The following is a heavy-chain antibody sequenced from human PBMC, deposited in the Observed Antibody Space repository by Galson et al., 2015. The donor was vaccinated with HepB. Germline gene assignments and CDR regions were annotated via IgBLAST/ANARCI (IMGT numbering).Heavy chain of an antibody. CDR1: GFTLGSYS. D-gene: IGHD6-19*01. CDR2: ISSSSSYI. J-gene: IGHJ4*02. Sequence: SLRLSCAASGFTLGSYSMNWVRQAPGKGLEWVSSISSSSSYIYYADSVRGPFTISRDSAKNSLSLQMNSLRAEDTAVYYCAQGSDRMQWLVLTRLGYWGEGTLVTVSS. V-gene: IGHV3-21*01. CDR3: AQGSDRMQWLVLTRLGY.